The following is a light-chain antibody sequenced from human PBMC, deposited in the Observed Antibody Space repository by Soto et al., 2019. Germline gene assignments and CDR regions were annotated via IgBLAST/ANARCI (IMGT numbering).Light chain of an antibody. Sequence: EIVMTQSPATLSVSPGEGATLSCRASQSVSSKLAWYQQKPGQAPRLLIYGASTRATGIPARFSGSGSGTDFTLTISRLEPEDFAVYYCQQYGSSPPGTFGQGTKVDIK. J-gene: IGKJ1*01. V-gene: IGKV3-15*01. CDR3: QQYGSSPPGT. CDR1: QSVSSK. CDR2: GAS.